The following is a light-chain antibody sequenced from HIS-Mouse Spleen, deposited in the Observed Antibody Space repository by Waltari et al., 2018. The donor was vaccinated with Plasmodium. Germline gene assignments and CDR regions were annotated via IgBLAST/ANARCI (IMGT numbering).Light chain of an antibody. CDR2: EDS. Sequence: SYELTPQPSVSVSPAQTARIPSSADSFLLNYDYWYQQKSGQAPVLVIYEDSKRPSGIPERFSGSSSGTMATLTISGAQVEDEADYYCYSTDSSGNHRVFGGGTKLTVL. V-gene: IGLV3-10*01. CDR3: YSTDSSGNHRV. CDR1: SFLLNY. J-gene: IGLJ3*02.